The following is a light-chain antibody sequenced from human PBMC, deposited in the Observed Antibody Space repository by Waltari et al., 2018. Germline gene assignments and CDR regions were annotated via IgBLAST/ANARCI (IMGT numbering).Light chain of an antibody. V-gene: IGKV4-1*01. J-gene: IGKJ2*01. Sequence: DIVMTQSPDSLAVSLGERATINCKSSQSVSSNSHSKNYLAWYQQKPGQPPKLLIYWASTRESRVPDRFSGSGSGTDFTLTISSLQAEDVAVYYCQQYDSPPYAFGQGTKLEIK. CDR3: QQYDSPPYA. CDR2: WAS. CDR1: QSVSSNSHSKNY.